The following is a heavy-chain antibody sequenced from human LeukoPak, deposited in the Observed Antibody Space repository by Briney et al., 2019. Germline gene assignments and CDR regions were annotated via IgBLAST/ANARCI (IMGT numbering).Heavy chain of an antibody. CDR2: ISWNSGNI. D-gene: IGHD2/OR15-2a*01. CDR1: GFTFDDYA. J-gene: IGHJ6*03. Sequence: GGSLRLSCAGSGFTFDDYAMHWVRQTPGKGLAWVSGISWNSGNIAYADFVGGRFTISRDNAKNSLSLQMNSLSDEDTAVYYCAKDAYGGATFFYYMDVWGKGTTVTVSS. V-gene: IGHV3-9*01. CDR3: AKDAYGGATFFYYMDV.